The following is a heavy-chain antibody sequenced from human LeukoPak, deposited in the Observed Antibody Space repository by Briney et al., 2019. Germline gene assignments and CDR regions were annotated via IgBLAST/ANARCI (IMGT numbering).Heavy chain of an antibody. Sequence: PSETLSLTCTVSGGSIRSYYRSWIRQPPGKGLEWIGYIYYSGSTKYNPPLKSRATISVDTSKNQFSLKLSSVTAADTAVYYCASGSYYFDYWGQGTLVTVSS. J-gene: IGHJ4*02. V-gene: IGHV4-59*08. CDR2: IYYSGST. CDR3: ASGSYYFDY. D-gene: IGHD1-26*01. CDR1: GGSIRSYY.